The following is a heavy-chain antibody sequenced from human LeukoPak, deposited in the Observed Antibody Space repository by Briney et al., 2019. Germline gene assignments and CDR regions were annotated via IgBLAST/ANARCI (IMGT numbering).Heavy chain of an antibody. J-gene: IGHJ3*02. Sequence: SVKVSCKASGGTFSSYAISWVRQAPGQGLEWMGGIIPIFGTANYAQKFQGRVTITADESTSTAYMELSSLRSEDTAVYYCARGKRITIFGVVIHRAFDIWGQGTMVTVSS. CDR1: GGTFSSYA. V-gene: IGHV1-69*01. CDR3: ARGKRITIFGVVIHRAFDI. D-gene: IGHD3-3*01. CDR2: IIPIFGTA.